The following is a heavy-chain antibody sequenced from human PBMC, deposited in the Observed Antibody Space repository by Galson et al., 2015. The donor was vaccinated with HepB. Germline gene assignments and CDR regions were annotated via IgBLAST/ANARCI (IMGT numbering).Heavy chain of an antibody. D-gene: IGHD4-17*01. Sequence: SLRLSCAASGFTFSSYAMSWVRQAPGKGLEWVSAISGSGGSTYYADSVKGRFTISRDNSKNTLYLQMNSLRAEDTAVYYCAKDPLLWEYGDYHDYWGQGTLVTVSS. V-gene: IGHV3-23*01. CDR1: GFTFSSYA. CDR3: AKDPLLWEYGDYHDY. CDR2: ISGSGGST. J-gene: IGHJ4*02.